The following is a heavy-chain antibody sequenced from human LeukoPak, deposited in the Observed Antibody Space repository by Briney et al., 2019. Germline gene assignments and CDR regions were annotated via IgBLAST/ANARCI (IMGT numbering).Heavy chain of an antibody. J-gene: IGHJ4*02. Sequence: GASVKVSCKASGGTFSSYAISWVRQAPGQGLEWMGGIIPIFGTANYAQKFQGRVTITADESTSTAYMELSSLRSEDTAVYYCASERSFGAHFDYWGQGTLVTVSS. CDR1: GGTFSSYA. D-gene: IGHD3-3*01. CDR3: ASERSFGAHFDY. CDR2: IIPIFGTA. V-gene: IGHV1-69*13.